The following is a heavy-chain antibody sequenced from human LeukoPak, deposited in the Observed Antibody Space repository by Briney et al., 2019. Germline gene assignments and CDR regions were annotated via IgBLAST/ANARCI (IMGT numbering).Heavy chain of an antibody. V-gene: IGHV1-2*06. J-gene: IGHJ6*03. CDR3: ARDLVHGSGTPTSYYYYYYMDV. Sequence: SSVKVSCKASGYTFTGYYMHWVRQAPGQGLEWMGRINPNSGGTNYAQKFQGRVTMTRDTSISTAYMELSRLRSDDTAVYYCARDLVHGSGTPTSYYYYYYMDVWGKGTTVTVSS. CDR1: GYTFTGYY. CDR2: INPNSGGT. D-gene: IGHD3-10*01.